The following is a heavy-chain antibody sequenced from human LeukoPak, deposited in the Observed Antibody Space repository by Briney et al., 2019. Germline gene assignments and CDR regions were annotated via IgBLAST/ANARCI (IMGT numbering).Heavy chain of an antibody. V-gene: IGHV3-23*01. CDR3: AIWTRRDGYNFDY. Sequence: GGSLRLSCAASGFTFSSYGMHWVRQAPGKGLEWVSAITSGSGGSTFYADSVKGRFTISRDNSKNTLYLQMNSLRDEDTAVYYCAIWTRRDGYNFDYWGQGTLVTVSS. J-gene: IGHJ4*02. CDR1: GFTFSSYG. D-gene: IGHD5-24*01. CDR2: ITSGSGGST.